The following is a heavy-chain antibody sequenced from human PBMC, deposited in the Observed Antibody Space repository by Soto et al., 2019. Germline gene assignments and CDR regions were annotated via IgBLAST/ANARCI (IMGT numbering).Heavy chain of an antibody. CDR2: IITIFGTA. J-gene: IGHJ6*02. V-gene: IGHV1-69*01. CDR3: ARGDDILTAQNVRYYYGMDV. D-gene: IGHD3-9*01. Sequence: QVQLVQSGAEVKKPGSSVKVSCKASGGTFSSYAISWVRQAPGQGLEWMGGIITIFGTANYAQKFQGRVTITSDESTSTAYMELISLRSEDTAVYYCARGDDILTAQNVRYYYGMDVWGQGTTVTVSS. CDR1: GGTFSSYA.